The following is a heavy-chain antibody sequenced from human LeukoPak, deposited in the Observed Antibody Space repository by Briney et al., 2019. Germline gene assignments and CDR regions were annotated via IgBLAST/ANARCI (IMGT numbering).Heavy chain of an antibody. CDR3: AKGFAYISSSLYFDY. J-gene: IGHJ4*02. V-gene: IGHV3-23*01. D-gene: IGHD6-6*01. Sequence: PGGSLRLSCAASGFTFSSYAMSWVRQAPGKGLEWVSAISGRGGSTYYADSVKGRFTISRDNSKNTLYLQMNSLRAEDTAVYYCAKGFAYISSSLYFDYWGQGTLVTVSS. CDR2: ISGRGGST. CDR1: GFTFSSYA.